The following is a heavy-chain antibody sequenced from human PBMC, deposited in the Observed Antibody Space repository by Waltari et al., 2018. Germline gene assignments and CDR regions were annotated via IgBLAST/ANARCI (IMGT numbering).Heavy chain of an antibody. CDR3: ARAAITGTGFDF. CDR2: ISSSGTSI. J-gene: IGHJ4*02. Sequence: EMQLVESGGGLVQPGGSLRLSCAASGFTFTTYEMNWVRQAQGKGLEWISYISSSGTSIYYADSVKGRFTISRDNAQDSLYLQMNSLRAEDTAVYYCARAAITGTGFDFWGQGSLVTVSS. D-gene: IGHD1-20*01. CDR1: GFTFTTYE. V-gene: IGHV3-48*03.